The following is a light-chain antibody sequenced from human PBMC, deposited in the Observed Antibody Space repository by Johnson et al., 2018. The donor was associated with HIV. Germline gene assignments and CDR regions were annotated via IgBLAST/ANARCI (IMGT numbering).Light chain of an antibody. CDR2: DNN. CDR1: SSNIGNNY. J-gene: IGLJ1*01. CDR3: GTWDSSLSAYV. Sequence: HSVLTQPPSVSAAPGQKVTISCSGSSSNIGNNYVSWYQQLPGTAPKLLIYDNNKRPSGIPDRFSGSKSGTSATLGITGLQIGDEADYYCGTWDSSLSAYVFGTGTKVTVL. V-gene: IGLV1-51*01.